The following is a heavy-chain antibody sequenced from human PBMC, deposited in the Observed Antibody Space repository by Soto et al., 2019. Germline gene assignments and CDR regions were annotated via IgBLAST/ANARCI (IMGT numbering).Heavy chain of an antibody. CDR1: GGSISSGGYY. CDR3: ARAQKYYDILTGYYCGAFDI. J-gene: IGHJ3*02. D-gene: IGHD3-9*01. Sequence: SETLSLTCTVSGGSISSGGYYWSWIRQHPGKGLQWIGYIYYSGSTYYNPSLKSRVTISVDTSKNQFSLKLSSVTAADTAVYYCARAQKYYDILTGYYCGAFDIWGQGTMVTVSS. V-gene: IGHV4-31*03. CDR2: IYYSGST.